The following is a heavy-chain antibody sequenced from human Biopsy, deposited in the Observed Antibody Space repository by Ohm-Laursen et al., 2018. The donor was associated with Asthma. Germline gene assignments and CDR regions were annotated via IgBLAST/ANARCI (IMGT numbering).Heavy chain of an antibody. V-gene: IGHV3-21*01. CDR3: ARDRYGDYVGWFDP. Sequence: SLRLSCAASGFTFGSYGMHWVRQAPGKGLEWVSSISSSSSYIYYADSVKGRFTISRDNAKNSLYLQMNSLRAEDTAVYYCARDRYGDYVGWFDPWGQGTLVTVSS. CDR2: ISSSSSYI. CDR1: GFTFGSYG. J-gene: IGHJ5*02. D-gene: IGHD4-17*01.